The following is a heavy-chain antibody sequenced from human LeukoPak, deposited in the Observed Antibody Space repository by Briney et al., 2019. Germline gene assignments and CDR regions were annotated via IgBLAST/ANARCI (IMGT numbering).Heavy chain of an antibody. CDR1: GGSIISGGYY. Sequence: SETLSLTCTVSGGSIISGGYYWSWIRQHPGKGLEWIGYIYYSGSTYYNPSLKSRVTMSVDTSKNQFSLKLSSVTAADTAVYYCAREVWFGDKSYGMDVWGQGTTVTVSS. D-gene: IGHD3-10*01. CDR2: IYYSGST. J-gene: IGHJ6*02. CDR3: AREVWFGDKSYGMDV. V-gene: IGHV4-30-4*08.